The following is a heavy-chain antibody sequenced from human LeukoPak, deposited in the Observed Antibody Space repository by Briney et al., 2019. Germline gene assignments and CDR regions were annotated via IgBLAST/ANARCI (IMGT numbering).Heavy chain of an antibody. V-gene: IGHV3-7*01. J-gene: IGHJ4*02. CDR3: ARAFNEGYYFDY. CDR2: IKQDGSEK. Sequence: GGSLRLSCAASGFTFSSYLMTWVRQAPGKGLEWVANIKQDGSEKYYVDSVEGRFTISRDNAKNSLYLQMNSLRAEDTAVYYCARAFNEGYYFDYWGQGTLVTVSS. CDR1: GFTFSSYL.